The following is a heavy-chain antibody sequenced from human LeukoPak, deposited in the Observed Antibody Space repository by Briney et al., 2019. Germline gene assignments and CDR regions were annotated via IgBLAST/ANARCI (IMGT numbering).Heavy chain of an antibody. V-gene: IGHV1-24*01. CDR2: FDPEDGET. CDR3: ATGVAAAGWLDY. CDR1: GYTLTELS. D-gene: IGHD6-13*01. Sequence: GPSVKVSCKVSGYTLTELSMHWVRQAPGKGLEWMGGFDPEDGETIYAQKFQGRVTMTEGTSTDTAYMELSSLRSEDTAVYYCATGVAAAGWLDYWGQGTLVTVSS. J-gene: IGHJ4*02.